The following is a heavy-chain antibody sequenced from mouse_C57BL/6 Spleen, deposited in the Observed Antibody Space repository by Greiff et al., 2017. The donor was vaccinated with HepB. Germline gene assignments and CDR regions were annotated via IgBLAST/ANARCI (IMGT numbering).Heavy chain of an antibody. J-gene: IGHJ4*01. CDR1: GFTFSDYG. CDR2: ISSGSSTI. D-gene: IGHD4-1*01. Sequence: DVMLVESGGGLVKPGGSLKLSCAASGFTFSDYGMHWVRQAPEKGLEWVAYISSGSSTIYYADTVKGRFTISRDNAKNTLFLQMTSLRSEDTAMYYCARRTGTNYAMDYWGQGTSVTVSS. V-gene: IGHV5-17*01. CDR3: ARRTGTNYAMDY.